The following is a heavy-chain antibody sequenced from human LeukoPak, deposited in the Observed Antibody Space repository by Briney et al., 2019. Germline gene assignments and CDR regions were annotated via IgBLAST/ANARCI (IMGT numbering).Heavy chain of an antibody. CDR1: GYRFTSYW. V-gene: IGHV5-51*01. CDR3: ARQGGYSKNPLDY. D-gene: IGHD2-15*01. Sequence: GESLQIYCKGSGYRFTSYWIGWVRQLPGKGLEWMGIIYPGDSDTRYSPSLQDQVTISADKSISTASLQWSSLNAPDTALYDCARQGGYSKNPLDYWGQGTLVTVSS. J-gene: IGHJ4*02. CDR2: IYPGDSDT.